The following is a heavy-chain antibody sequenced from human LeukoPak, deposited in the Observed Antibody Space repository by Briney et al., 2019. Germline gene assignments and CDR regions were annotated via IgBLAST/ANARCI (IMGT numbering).Heavy chain of an antibody. D-gene: IGHD1-26*01. V-gene: IGHV4-39*07. Sequence: SETLSLTCTVSGGSISSSSYYWGWIRQPPGKGLEWIGSIYYSGGTYYNPSLKSRVTISVDTSKNQFSLKLSSVTAADTAVYYCARDPGRAGASCFDYWGQGTLVTVSS. J-gene: IGHJ4*02. CDR3: ARDPGRAGASCFDY. CDR1: GGSISSSSYY. CDR2: IYYSGGT.